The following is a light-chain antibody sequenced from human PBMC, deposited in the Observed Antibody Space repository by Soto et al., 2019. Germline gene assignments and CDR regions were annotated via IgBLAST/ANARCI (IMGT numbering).Light chain of an antibody. CDR3: LQHNTYPPS. J-gene: IGKJ4*01. CDR1: QAISHY. Sequence: DIQMTQYPSAMSASVGDRFTITCRASQAISHYLAWFHQRPGKVPKRLIYGASTLESGVPSRFSGSGSGTEFTLTISSLQPEDFGTYYCLQHNTYPPSFGGGTTVDIK. CDR2: GAS. V-gene: IGKV1-17*03.